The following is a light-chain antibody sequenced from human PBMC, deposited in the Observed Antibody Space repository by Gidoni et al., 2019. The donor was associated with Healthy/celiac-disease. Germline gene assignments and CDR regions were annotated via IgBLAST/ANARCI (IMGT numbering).Light chain of an antibody. J-gene: IGKJ1*01. V-gene: IGKV2-28*01. CDR2: LGS. Sequence: DIVMTQSPIPLPVTPGEPASISCRSSQSLLHSNGYNYLDWYLQKPGQSPQLLIYLGSNRASGVPDRFSGSGSGTDFTLKISRVEAEDVGVYYCMQALQTPRTFGQGTKVEIK. CDR3: MQALQTPRT. CDR1: QSLLHSNGYNY.